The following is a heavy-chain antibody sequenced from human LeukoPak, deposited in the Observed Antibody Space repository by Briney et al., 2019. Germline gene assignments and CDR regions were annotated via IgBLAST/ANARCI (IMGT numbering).Heavy chain of an antibody. CDR2: IYYSGST. D-gene: IGHD5-24*01. J-gene: IGHJ4*02. V-gene: IGHV4-30-4*01. CDR3: AKQRRDGYNYFDY. Sequence: SETLSLTCTVSGGSISSGDYYWSWIRQPPGKGLEWIGYIYYSGSTYYNPSLKSRVTISVDTSKNQFSLKLSSVTAADTAVYYCAKQRRDGYNYFDYWGQGTLVTVSS. CDR1: GGSISSGDYY.